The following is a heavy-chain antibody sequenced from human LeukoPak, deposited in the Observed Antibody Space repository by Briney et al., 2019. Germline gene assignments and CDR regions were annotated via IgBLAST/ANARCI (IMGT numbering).Heavy chain of an antibody. CDR2: ISWNSGSI. D-gene: IGHD4-17*01. Sequence: GGSLRLSCAASGFTFDDYAMHWVRQAPGKGLEWVSGISWNSGSIGYADSVKGRFTISRDNAKNSLYLQMNSLRAEDTALYYCAKDILSTVTTGHPFDYWGQGTLVTVSS. J-gene: IGHJ4*02. V-gene: IGHV3-9*01. CDR1: GFTFDDYA. CDR3: AKDILSTVTTGHPFDY.